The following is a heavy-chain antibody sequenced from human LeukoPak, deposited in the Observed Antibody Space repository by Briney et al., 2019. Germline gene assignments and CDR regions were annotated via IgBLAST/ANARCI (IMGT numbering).Heavy chain of an antibody. V-gene: IGHV3-7*01. J-gene: IGHJ4*02. CDR3: ARDTRYFDY. CDR2: INLDGSDK. Sequence: PGGSLRLSCAASGFTFNNYWMTWVRQAPGKGLEWVGNINLDGSDKYYGDSVKGRFTISRDNAKNSLYLQMSSLRAEDTAVYYCARDTRYFDYWGQGNMVTVSS. CDR1: GFTFNNYW.